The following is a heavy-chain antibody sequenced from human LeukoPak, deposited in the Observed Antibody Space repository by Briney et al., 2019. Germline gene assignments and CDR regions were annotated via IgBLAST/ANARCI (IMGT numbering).Heavy chain of an antibody. D-gene: IGHD6-13*01. J-gene: IGHJ4*02. CDR1: GGSISSYY. V-gene: IGHV4-59*01. Sequence: SSETLSLTCTVSGGSISSYYWSWIRQPPGKGLEWIGYIYYSGSTNYNPSLKSRVTISVDTSKNQFSLKLGSVTAADTAVYYCARVRVEVGYSSSWQYDTELYYFDYWGQGTLVTVSS. CDR3: ARVRVEVGYSSSWQYDTELYYFDY. CDR2: IYYSGST.